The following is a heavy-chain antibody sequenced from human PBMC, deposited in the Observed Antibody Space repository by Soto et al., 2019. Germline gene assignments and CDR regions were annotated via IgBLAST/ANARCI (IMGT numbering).Heavy chain of an antibody. V-gene: IGHV3-66*01. CDR3: ARDLDSGALVEAFDI. CDR2: LYSGGVT. D-gene: IGHD4-17*01. CDR1: GFTVRSND. J-gene: IGHJ3*02. Sequence: EGQLVESGGGLVQPGGSLRLSCAASGFTVRSNDMSWVRQAPGKGLEWVSLLYSGGVTFYADSVKGRFTISRDSSINTLYLQMNSLRAEDTAVYYCARDLDSGALVEAFDIWGQGTMVTVSS.